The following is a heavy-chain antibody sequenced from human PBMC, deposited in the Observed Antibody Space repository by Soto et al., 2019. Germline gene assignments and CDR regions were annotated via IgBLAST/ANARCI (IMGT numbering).Heavy chain of an antibody. CDR2: ISDSGRI. CDR3: ARDRMAADATEVAFDF. Sequence: SATLSLTCTVSGGSISTYFWNCLRQPPGKGLEWIAYISDSGRILYNPPLKSRVTLSLDASKNQFSLRLSSVTAADTAVYYCARDRMAADATEVAFDFWGQGTMVTVSS. J-gene: IGHJ3*01. V-gene: IGHV4-59*01. D-gene: IGHD6-13*01. CDR1: GGSISTYF.